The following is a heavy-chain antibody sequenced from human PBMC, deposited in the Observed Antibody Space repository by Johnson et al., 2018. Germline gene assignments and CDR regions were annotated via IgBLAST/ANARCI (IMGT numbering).Heavy chain of an antibody. CDR1: GFTFSKYG. CDR2: ISNVGNNT. Sequence: QVQLVQSGGGVVQXGRSLRLXCAASGFTFSKYGMHWVRQAPGKGLECVAVISNVGNNTYYGDSVKGRFTISRDNSKNTLFLQMNSLRSEDTAVYFCAKDGRGYSYGYNYHYYTDVWGKGTTVTVSS. CDR3: AKDGRGYSYGYNYHYYTDV. J-gene: IGHJ6*03. V-gene: IGHV3-30*18. D-gene: IGHD5-18*01.